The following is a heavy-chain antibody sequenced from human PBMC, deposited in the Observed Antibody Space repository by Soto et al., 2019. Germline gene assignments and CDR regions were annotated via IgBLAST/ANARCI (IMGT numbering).Heavy chain of an antibody. V-gene: IGHV2-5*02. D-gene: IGHD4-17*01. J-gene: IGHJ4*02. Sequence: QITLKESGPTLVKPTQTLTLTCTFSGFSLNTSGVGVGWIRQPPGKALEWLALIYWDDDKRYSPSLKSRLTTXNXXPENQAALTMTHMDPVDTGTYYCAHRPYGDYPIDSWGQGTLVTVSS. CDR3: AHRPYGDYPIDS. CDR2: IYWDDDK. CDR1: GFSLNTSGVG.